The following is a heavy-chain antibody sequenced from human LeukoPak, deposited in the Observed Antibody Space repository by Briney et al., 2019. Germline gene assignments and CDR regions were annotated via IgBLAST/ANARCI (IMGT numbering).Heavy chain of an antibody. Sequence: PSETLSLTCAVYGGSFSGYYWSWIRQPPGKGLEWIGEINHSGSTNYNPSLKSRVTISVDTSKNQFSLKLSSVTAADTAVYYCARAEVTTNWFDPWGQGTLVTVSS. CDR2: INHSGST. J-gene: IGHJ5*02. D-gene: IGHD4-17*01. CDR3: ARAEVTTNWFDP. CDR1: GGSFSGYY. V-gene: IGHV4-34*01.